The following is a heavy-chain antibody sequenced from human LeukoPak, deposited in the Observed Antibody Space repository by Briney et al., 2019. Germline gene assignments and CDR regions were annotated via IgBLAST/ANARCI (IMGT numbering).Heavy chain of an antibody. D-gene: IGHD3-10*01. J-gene: IGHJ5*02. Sequence: KPSETLSLTCAVYGGSFSGYYWSWIRQPPGKGLEWIGEINHSGSTNYNPSLKSRVTMSVDTSKKRFSLKLTSVTAADTAVYYCARDAPTSAMVRGVIYNWFDPWGQGTLVTVSS. CDR2: INHSGST. CDR3: ARDAPTSAMVRGVIYNWFDP. V-gene: IGHV4-34*01. CDR1: GGSFSGYY.